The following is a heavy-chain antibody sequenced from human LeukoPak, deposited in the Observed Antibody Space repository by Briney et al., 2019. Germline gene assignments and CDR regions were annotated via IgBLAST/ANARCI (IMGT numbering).Heavy chain of an antibody. CDR3: ATSEGPPQWELHDNYYYGMDV. CDR2: FDPEDGET. J-gene: IGHJ6*02. Sequence: GASVKVSCKVSGYTLTELSMHWVRQAPGKGLEWMGGFDPEDGETTYAQKFQGRVTMTEDTSTDTAYMELSSLRSEDTAVYYCATSEGPPQWELHDNYYYGMDVWGQGTTVTVSS. V-gene: IGHV1-24*01. D-gene: IGHD1-26*01. CDR1: GYTLTELS.